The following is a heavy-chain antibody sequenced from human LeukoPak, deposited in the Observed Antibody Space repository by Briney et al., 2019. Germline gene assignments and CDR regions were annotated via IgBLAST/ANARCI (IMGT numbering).Heavy chain of an antibody. CDR3: AKELLWFGESNFDY. J-gene: IGHJ4*02. Sequence: PGASVKFSCKASGNTFTSYDINWVRQATGQGLEWMGWMNPNSGNKAYAQKFQGRATITRNTSISTAYMELRRLRSEDTAVYYCAKELLWFGESNFDYWGQGTLVTVSS. V-gene: IGHV1-8*03. D-gene: IGHD3-10*01. CDR2: MNPNSGNK. CDR1: GNTFTSYD.